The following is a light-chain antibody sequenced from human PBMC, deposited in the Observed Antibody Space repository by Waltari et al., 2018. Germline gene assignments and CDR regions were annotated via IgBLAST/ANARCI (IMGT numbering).Light chain of an antibody. J-gene: IGKJ4*02. CDR2: EAS. Sequence: DIRMTQSPSTLSASAADRAIISCRASQSISKWLTWYQQKPEKAPKLLIYEASTLQSGVPSSFSGTGSGTDFTLTISSLQPDDVATYYCQQYNSYALLTFGGGTKVEIK. CDR3: QQYNSYALLT. V-gene: IGKV1-5*03. CDR1: QSISKW.